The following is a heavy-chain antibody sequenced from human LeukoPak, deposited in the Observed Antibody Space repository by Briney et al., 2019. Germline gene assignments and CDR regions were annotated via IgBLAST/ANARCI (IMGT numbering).Heavy chain of an antibody. J-gene: IGHJ4*02. D-gene: IGHD3-22*01. CDR3: AKGFPKYYYDSSGYPFDY. V-gene: IGHV3-48*01. Sequence: GGSLRLSCAASGFTFSSYSMNWVRQAPGKGLEWVSYISSSSSTIYYADSVKGRFTISRDNAKNSLYLQMNSLRAEDTAVYYCAKGFPKYYYDSSGYPFDYWGQGTLVTVSS. CDR2: ISSSSSTI. CDR1: GFTFSSYS.